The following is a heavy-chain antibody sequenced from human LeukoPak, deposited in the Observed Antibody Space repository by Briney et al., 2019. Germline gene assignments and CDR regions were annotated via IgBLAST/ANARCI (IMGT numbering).Heavy chain of an antibody. V-gene: IGHV3-23*01. J-gene: IGHJ4*02. CDR3: ARNLPAADY. CDR1: GFTFSDSA. D-gene: IGHD2-2*01. CDR2: ISSSGYNT. Sequence: PGGSLRLSCAASGFTFSDSATSWVRQAPGKGLEWVSTISSSGYNTYYADSVKGRFTISRDNSKNTLYLQMNSLRAEDTAVYYCARNLPAADYWGQGTLVTVSS.